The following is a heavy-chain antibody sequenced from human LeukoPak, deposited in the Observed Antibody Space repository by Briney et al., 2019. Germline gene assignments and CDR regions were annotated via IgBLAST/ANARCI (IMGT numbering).Heavy chain of an antibody. J-gene: IGHJ5*02. Sequence: GGSLSHSCAASGFTFSSYEMNWVCQAPGKGLEWVSYISSSGSTIYYADSVKGRFTISRDNSKNTVYLQMNSLRAEDTAIYYCAKDIQGMSWGQGTLVTVSS. V-gene: IGHV3-48*03. CDR1: GFTFSSYE. D-gene: IGHD2-21*01. CDR2: ISSSGSTI. CDR3: AKDIQGMS.